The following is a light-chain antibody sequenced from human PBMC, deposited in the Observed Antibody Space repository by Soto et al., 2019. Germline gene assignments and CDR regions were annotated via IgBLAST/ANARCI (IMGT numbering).Light chain of an antibody. J-gene: IGLJ1*01. CDR1: SSNIGPGFD. CDR3: ESDDSSLRGSV. CDR2: GNS. Sequence: QSVLTQPPAVAGTPRQTVTISCAGSSSNIGPGFDVHWYQQVSGAAPKLLIYGNSNRPSGVPDRFSGSRSGTSASLAITGLQPEDEADYYCESDDSSLRGSVCGPGT. V-gene: IGLV1-40*01.